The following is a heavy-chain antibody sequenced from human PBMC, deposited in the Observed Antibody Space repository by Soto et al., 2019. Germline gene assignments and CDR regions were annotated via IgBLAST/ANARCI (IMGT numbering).Heavy chain of an antibody. J-gene: IGHJ4*02. CDR3: IKGDTSDPFHY. D-gene: IGHD2-2*01. V-gene: IGHV3-30*18. CDR1: GFTCSSYD. CDR2: ISYDGSNK. Sequence: PGGSMTLSCAASGFTCSSYDMHGVRQAPGKGLEWVAVISYDGSNKYYADSVKGRFTISRDNSKNTLYLQMNSLRVEDTAVYYCIKGDTSDPFHYWGQGTPVTVSS.